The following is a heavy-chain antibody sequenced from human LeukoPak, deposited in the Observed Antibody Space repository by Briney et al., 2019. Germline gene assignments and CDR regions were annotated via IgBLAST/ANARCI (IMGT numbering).Heavy chain of an antibody. D-gene: IGHD1-26*01. CDR2: ISSTGTNI. CDR3: ARDPPYSGHYFDY. CDR1: GFTFSSYE. Sequence: GGSLRLSCAASGFTFSSYEMNWVRQAPGKGLEWLSYISSTGTNIYYADAVKGRFTISRDNAKNSLYLQMNSLGAEDTALYYCARDPPYSGHYFDYWRQGTLVTVAS. V-gene: IGHV3-48*03. J-gene: IGHJ4*02.